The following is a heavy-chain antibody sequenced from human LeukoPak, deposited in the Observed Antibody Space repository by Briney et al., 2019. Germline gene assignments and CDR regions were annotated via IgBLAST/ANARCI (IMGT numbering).Heavy chain of an antibody. D-gene: IGHD6-13*01. CDR1: GGSISNGDYY. V-gene: IGHV4-30-4*01. J-gene: IGHJ4*02. Sequence: SQTLSLTCTVSGGSISNGDYYWSWIRQPPGKGLEWIGYIYYSGSTYYNPSLKSRVTISVDTSKNQFSLKLSSVTAADTAVYYCAGKTRHGSRPVPYYFDYWGQGTLVTVSS. CDR3: AGKTRHGSRPVPYYFDY. CDR2: IYYSGST.